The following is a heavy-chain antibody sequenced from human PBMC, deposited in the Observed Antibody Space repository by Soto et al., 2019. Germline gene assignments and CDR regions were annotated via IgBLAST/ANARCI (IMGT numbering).Heavy chain of an antibody. J-gene: IGHJ2*01. CDR2: INPNSGGT. D-gene: IGHD2-21*02. V-gene: IGHV1-2*02. Sequence: QVQLVQSGAEVKKPGASVKVSCKASGYTFTGYYMHWVRQAPGQGLEWMGWINPNSGGTNYAQKFQGRVTMTRDTSISTAYMELSRLRSDDTAVYYCARDYCGGDCYSNWYFDLWGRGTLVTVSS. CDR3: ARDYCGGDCYSNWYFDL. CDR1: GYTFTGYY.